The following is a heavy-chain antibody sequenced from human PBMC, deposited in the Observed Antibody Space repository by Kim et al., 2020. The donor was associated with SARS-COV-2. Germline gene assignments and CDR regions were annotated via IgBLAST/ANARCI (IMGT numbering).Heavy chain of an antibody. D-gene: IGHD5-12*01. V-gene: IGHV3-74*01. CDR3: VKRGYTSTSSFEH. Sequence: GGSLRLSCAASGFTFSSYYMNWVRQAPGKGLVWVSRISDGGSRTNYADSVKGRFTVSRDNSKNMLYLEMTSLRAEDTALYYCVKRGYTSTSSFEHWGQGT. CDR2: ISDGGSRT. J-gene: IGHJ4*02. CDR1: GFTFSSYY.